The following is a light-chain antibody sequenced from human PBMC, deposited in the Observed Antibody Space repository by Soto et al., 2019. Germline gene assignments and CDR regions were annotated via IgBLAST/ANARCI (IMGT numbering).Light chain of an antibody. Sequence: EIVMTQSPATLSVSPGERATLSCRASQSVNKNLAWYQQKSGQAPRLLIYGASTRATGVPARFSGSGSWTAFTLTISGLQSEDFALYYCQEYYNRPPYTFGQGTKLEI. J-gene: IGKJ2*01. CDR3: QEYYNRPPYT. CDR1: QSVNKN. CDR2: GAS. V-gene: IGKV3-15*01.